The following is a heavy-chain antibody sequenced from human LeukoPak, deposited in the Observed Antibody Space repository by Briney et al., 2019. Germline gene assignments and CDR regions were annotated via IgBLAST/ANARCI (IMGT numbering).Heavy chain of an antibody. J-gene: IGHJ4*02. CDR2: IDPSGGGT. CDR1: GYTFSSNY. V-gene: IGHV1-46*01. Sequence: GASVKVSCKSSGYTFSSNYMHWVRQAPGQGLEWMGVIDPSGGGTTSAQKFQGRVTLTRDMSTSTVYMALTSLRSEDTAVYYCARATPGFGRNVEKYFDYWGQGTLVTVSS. CDR3: ARATPGFGRNVEKYFDY. D-gene: IGHD1-1*01.